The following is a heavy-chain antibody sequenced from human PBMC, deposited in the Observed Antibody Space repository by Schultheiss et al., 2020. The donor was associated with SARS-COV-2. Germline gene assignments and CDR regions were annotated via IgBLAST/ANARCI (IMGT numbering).Heavy chain of an antibody. D-gene: IGHD6-13*01. CDR2: IWYDGSNK. J-gene: IGHJ6*02. CDR1: GFTFSNSE. V-gene: IGHV3-33*08. Sequence: GGSLRLSCAASGFTFSNSEMNWVRQAPGKGLEWVAVIWYDGSNKYYADSVKGRFTISRDNSKNTLYLQMGSLRAEDMAVYYCARDQGIAAAGYYYGMDVWGQGTTVTVSS. CDR3: ARDQGIAAAGYYYGMDV.